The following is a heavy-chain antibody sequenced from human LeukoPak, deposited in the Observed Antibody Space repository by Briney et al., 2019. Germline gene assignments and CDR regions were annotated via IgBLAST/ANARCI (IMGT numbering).Heavy chain of an antibody. V-gene: IGHV4-34*01. Sequence: SETLSLTCAVYGGSFSGYYWGWIRQSPGKGLEWIGSIYHSGSTYYNPSFKSRVTMSVDTSKNQFSLKLSSLTAADTAVYYCARDRKYYYHMDVWGKGTTVTVSS. J-gene: IGHJ6*03. CDR3: ARDRKYYYHMDV. CDR1: GGSFSGYY. CDR2: IYHSGST.